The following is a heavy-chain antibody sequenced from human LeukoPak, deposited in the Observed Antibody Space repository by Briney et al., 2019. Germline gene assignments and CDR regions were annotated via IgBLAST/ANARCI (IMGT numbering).Heavy chain of an antibody. V-gene: IGHV3-23*01. Sequence: GGSLRLSCAASGFTFSSYAMSWVRQAPGKGLEWVSAISGSGGSTYYADSVKGRFTISRDNSKNTLYLQMNSLSAEDTALYYCARVADYDSSGDAFDIWGQGTMVTVSS. J-gene: IGHJ3*02. D-gene: IGHD3-22*01. CDR1: GFTFSSYA. CDR2: ISGSGGST. CDR3: ARVADYDSSGDAFDI.